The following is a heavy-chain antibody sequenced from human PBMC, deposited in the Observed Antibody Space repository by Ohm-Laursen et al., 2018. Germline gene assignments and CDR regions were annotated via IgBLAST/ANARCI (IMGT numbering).Heavy chain of an antibody. J-gene: IGHJ4*02. V-gene: IGHV3-23*01. D-gene: IGHD6-6*01. CDR3: VRDRAARHLDY. Sequence: SLRLSCAASGFTFSSYAMSWVRQAPGKGLEWVSAISGSGGSTYYADSVKGRFTISRDNSKNTLYLQMSSLRVEDTALYYCVRDRAARHLDYWAQGTLVSVSS. CDR2: ISGSGGST. CDR1: GFTFSSYA.